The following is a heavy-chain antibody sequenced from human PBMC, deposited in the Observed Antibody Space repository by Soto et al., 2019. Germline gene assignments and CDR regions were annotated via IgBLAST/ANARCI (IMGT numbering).Heavy chain of an antibody. Sequence: QVQLVESGGGVVQPGRSLRLSCAASGFTFSSYGMHWVRQAPGKGLEWVSVIWYDGSNKYYADPVKGRFTISRDNSKYKLYLQMESLRAEDTAVYYCARDSGCRDSYTVRCNWFDPWGQGTLVTVSS. V-gene: IGHV3-33*01. CDR1: GFTFSSYG. CDR3: ARDSGCRDSYTVRCNWFDP. D-gene: IGHD3-22*01. J-gene: IGHJ5*02. CDR2: IWYDGSNK.